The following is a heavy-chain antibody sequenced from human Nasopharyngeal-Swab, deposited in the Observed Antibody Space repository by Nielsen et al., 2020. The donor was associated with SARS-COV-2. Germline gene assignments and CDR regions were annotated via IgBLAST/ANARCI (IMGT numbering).Heavy chain of an antibody. CDR3: ARLASTTVTTTYFDY. Sequence: GESLKLSCKGSGYSFNCLWIGWVRQMPGKGLEWMGIIYPGDSDTRYSPSFQGQVTISADKSISTAYLQWSSLKASDTAMYYCARLASTTVTTTYFDYWGQGTLVTVSS. D-gene: IGHD4-17*01. J-gene: IGHJ4*02. CDR1: GYSFNCLW. CDR2: IYPGDSDT. V-gene: IGHV5-51*01.